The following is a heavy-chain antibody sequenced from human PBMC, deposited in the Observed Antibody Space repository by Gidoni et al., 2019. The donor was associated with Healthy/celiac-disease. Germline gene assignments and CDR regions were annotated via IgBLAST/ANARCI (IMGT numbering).Heavy chain of an antibody. J-gene: IGHJ6*02. D-gene: IGHD4-17*01. CDR1: GGSISSYY. CDR3: ARDRDYGDSPGGYYYYGMDV. V-gene: IGHV4-59*01. CDR2: IYYSGST. Sequence: QVQLQESGPGLVKPSETLSLTCTVSGGSISSYYWSWIRQPPGKGLEWIGYIYYSGSTNYNPSLKSRVTISVDTSKNQFSLKLSSVTAADTAVYYCARDRDYGDSPGGYYYYGMDVWGQGTTVTVSS.